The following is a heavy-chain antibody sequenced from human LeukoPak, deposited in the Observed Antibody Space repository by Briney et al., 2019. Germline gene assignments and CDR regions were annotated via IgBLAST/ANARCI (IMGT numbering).Heavy chain of an antibody. Sequence: GGSLRLSCAASGFTVSSNFMSWVRQAPGKGLEWVSVIYSNGRTTYADSVKGRFIISRDNSKNTLNLQMNSLRDEDTAVYYCASNLGHCSGGSCLSDYRDYYYMDVWGKGTTVTVSS. D-gene: IGHD2-15*01. CDR3: ASNLGHCSGGSCLSDYRDYYYMDV. CDR1: GFTVSSNF. CDR2: IYSNGRT. V-gene: IGHV3-66*01. J-gene: IGHJ6*03.